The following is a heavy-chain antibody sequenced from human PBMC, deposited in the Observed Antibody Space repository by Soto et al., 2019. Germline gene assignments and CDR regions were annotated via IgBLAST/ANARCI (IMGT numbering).Heavy chain of an antibody. CDR3: ARIKLWFGEHVPYYYYYGMDV. D-gene: IGHD3-10*01. CDR1: GGSFSGYY. CDR2: INHSGST. V-gene: IGHV4-34*01. J-gene: IGHJ6*02. Sequence: PSETLSLTCAVYGGSFSGYYWSWIRQPPGKGLEWIGEINHSGSTNYNPSLKSRVTISVDTSKNQFSLKLSSVTAADTAVYYCARIKLWFGEHVPYYYYYGMDVWGQGTTVTVSS.